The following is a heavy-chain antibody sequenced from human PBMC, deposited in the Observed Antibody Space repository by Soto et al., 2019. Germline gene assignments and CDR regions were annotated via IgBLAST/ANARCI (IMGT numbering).Heavy chain of an antibody. CDR2: IYYSGST. CDR3: ARWYYYGSGSYYYYYYMDV. J-gene: IGHJ6*03. V-gene: IGHV4-59*08. Sequence: SETLSLTCTVSGGSISSYYWSWIRQPPGKGLEWIGYIYYSGSTNYNPSLKSRVTISVDTSKNQFSLKLSSVTAADTAVYYCARWYYYGSGSYYYYYYMDVWGKGTTVTVSS. D-gene: IGHD3-10*01. CDR1: GGSISSYY.